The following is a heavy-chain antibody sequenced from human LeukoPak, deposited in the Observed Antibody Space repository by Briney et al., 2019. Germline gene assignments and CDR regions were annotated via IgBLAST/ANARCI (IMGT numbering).Heavy chain of an antibody. Sequence: NPSETLSLTCAVSGGSISSGGYSWSWIRQPPGKGLEWIGYIYYSGSTYYNPSLKSRVTISVDTSKNQFSLKLSSVTAADTAVYYCARFATVTTNLCGFDPWGQGTLVTVSS. D-gene: IGHD4-17*01. V-gene: IGHV4-30-4*07. J-gene: IGHJ5*02. CDR1: GGSISSGGYS. CDR2: IYYSGST. CDR3: ARFATVTTNLCGFDP.